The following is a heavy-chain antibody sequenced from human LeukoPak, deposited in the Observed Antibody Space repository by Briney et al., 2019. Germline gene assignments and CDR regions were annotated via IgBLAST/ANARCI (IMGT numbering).Heavy chain of an antibody. CDR2: INHSGST. CDR3: ARDASGI. CDR1: GGSFSAYY. V-gene: IGHV4-34*01. J-gene: IGHJ3*02. Sequence: SETLSLTCAVYGGSFSAYYWSWIRQPPGKGLEWIGEINHSGSTNYNPSLKSRVTISVDTSKNQFSLKLSSVTAADTAVYYCARDASGIWGQGTMVTVSS.